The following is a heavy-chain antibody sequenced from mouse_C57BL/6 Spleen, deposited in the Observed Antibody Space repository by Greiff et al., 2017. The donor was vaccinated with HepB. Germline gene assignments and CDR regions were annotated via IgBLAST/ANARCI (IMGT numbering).Heavy chain of an antibody. V-gene: IGHV1-82*01. CDR3: AREGYYYGSSPRAMDY. Sequence: QVQLKESGPELVKPGASVKISCKASGYAFSSSWMNWVKQRPGKGLEWIGRIYPGDGDTNYNGKFKGKATLTADKSSSTAYMQLSSLTSEDSAVYFCAREGYYYGSSPRAMDYWGQGTSVTVSS. D-gene: IGHD1-1*01. CDR1: GYAFSSSW. CDR2: IYPGDGDT. J-gene: IGHJ4*01.